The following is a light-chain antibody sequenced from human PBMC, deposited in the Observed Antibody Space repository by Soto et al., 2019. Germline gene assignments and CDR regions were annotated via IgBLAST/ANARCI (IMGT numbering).Light chain of an antibody. Sequence: EIVLTQSPATLSLSPGTGATLSCRASQIVTSSLAWYQQRPGQAPRLLIHDTFTRATGIPARFSAKGAGTDFTLTISSLEPEDSAVYFCQLRSDWPPTYTFGQGTKLE. J-gene: IGKJ2*01. V-gene: IGKV3-11*01. CDR3: QLRSDWPPTYT. CDR2: DTF. CDR1: QIVTSS.